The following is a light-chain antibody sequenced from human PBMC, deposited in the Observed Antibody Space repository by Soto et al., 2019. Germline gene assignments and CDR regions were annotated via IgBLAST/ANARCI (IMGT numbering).Light chain of an antibody. V-gene: IGKV3-20*01. J-gene: IGKJ1*01. CDR1: QSVSSY. CDR2: GAS. Sequence: EVVLTLSPATLSLSPGERATLSCRASQSVSSYLAWYQQKPGQAPRLLIYGASSRATGIPDRFSGSGSGTDFTLTTSRLEPEDFAVYYCQQYGSSPGTFGQGTKVDIK. CDR3: QQYGSSPGT.